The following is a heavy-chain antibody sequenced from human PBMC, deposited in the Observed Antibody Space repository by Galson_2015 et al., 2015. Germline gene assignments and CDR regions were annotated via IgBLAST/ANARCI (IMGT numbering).Heavy chain of an antibody. CDR3: VRGSRAWWFFDY. CDR1: GFTFSDYY. Sequence: ALRLSCAASGFTFSDYYMRWRRRAPGKGLEGLSYVRYSGSPTYYADSVKGRFTISRDNAKNSLYLQMNSLRAEDTAVYYCVRGSRAWWFFDYWGQGTLVTVSS. V-gene: IGHV3-11*01. J-gene: IGHJ4*02. D-gene: IGHD2-8*02. CDR2: VRYSGSPT.